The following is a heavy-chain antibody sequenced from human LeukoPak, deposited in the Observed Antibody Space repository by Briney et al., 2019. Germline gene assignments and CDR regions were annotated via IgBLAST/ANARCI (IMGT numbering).Heavy chain of an antibody. D-gene: IGHD3-10*01. V-gene: IGHV4-39*07. CDR1: GDSINNKTYY. Sequence: PSETLALTCIVSGDSINNKTYYWGWIRQPPGKGLEWIGSINYSGTTYYYPSLKSRVTISVDTSKNHFSLKLSSVTAADTAVYYCARDVPSGLFDYWGQGTLVTVSS. CDR2: INYSGTT. CDR3: ARDVPSGLFDY. J-gene: IGHJ4*02.